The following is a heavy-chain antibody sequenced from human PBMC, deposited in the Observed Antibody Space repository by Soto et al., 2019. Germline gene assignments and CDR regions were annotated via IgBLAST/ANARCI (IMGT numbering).Heavy chain of an antibody. CDR2: ISSSSSYI. Sequence: LRLSCAASGFTFSSYSMNWVRQAPGKGLEWVSSISSSSSYIYYADSVKGRFTISRDNAKNSLYLQMNSLRAEDTAVYYCAREPKEYYDFWSGSPGMDVWGQGTTVTVSS. V-gene: IGHV3-21*01. CDR1: GFTFSSYS. CDR3: AREPKEYYDFWSGSPGMDV. J-gene: IGHJ6*02. D-gene: IGHD3-3*01.